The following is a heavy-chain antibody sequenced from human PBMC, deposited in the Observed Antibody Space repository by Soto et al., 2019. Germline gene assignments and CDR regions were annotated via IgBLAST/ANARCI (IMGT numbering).Heavy chain of an antibody. CDR2: ISYDGSNK. D-gene: IGHD2-2*01. CDR1: GFTFSSYG. V-gene: IGHV3-30*18. CDR3: AKEPGCSSTRCYYYFDY. J-gene: IGHJ4*02. Sequence: AGGSLRLSCAASGFTFSSYGMHWVRQAPGKGLEWVAVISYDGSNKYYADSVKGRFTISRDNSKNTLYLQMNSLRAEDTAVYYCAKEPGCSSTRCYYYFDYWGQGTLVTVSS.